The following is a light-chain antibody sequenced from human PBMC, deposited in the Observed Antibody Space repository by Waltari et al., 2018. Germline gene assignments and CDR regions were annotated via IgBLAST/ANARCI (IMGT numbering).Light chain of an antibody. CDR3: SSYTSGSTLVI. CDR2: DVN. CDR1: SSDVGGYTY. Sequence: QSALTQPASVSGSPGQSITISCTGTSSDVGGYTYVSWYQQYPGKAPKLMISDVNHRPSGVSDRFSGSKSGNTASLTISGLQAEDEADYYCSSYTSGSTLVIFGGGTKLTVL. J-gene: IGLJ2*01. V-gene: IGLV2-14*01.